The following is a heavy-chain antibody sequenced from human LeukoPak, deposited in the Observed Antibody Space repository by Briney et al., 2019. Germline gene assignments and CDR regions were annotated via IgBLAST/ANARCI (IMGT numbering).Heavy chain of an antibody. Sequence: SETLSPTCAVYGGSFSGYYWSWIRQPPGKGLEWIGEINHSGSTNYNPSLKSRVTISVDTSKNQFSLKLTSVTAADTAVYYCARTGYSSSWSLDYWGQGTLVTVSS. J-gene: IGHJ4*02. D-gene: IGHD6-13*01. V-gene: IGHV4-34*01. CDR3: ARTGYSSSWSLDY. CDR2: INHSGST. CDR1: GGSFSGYY.